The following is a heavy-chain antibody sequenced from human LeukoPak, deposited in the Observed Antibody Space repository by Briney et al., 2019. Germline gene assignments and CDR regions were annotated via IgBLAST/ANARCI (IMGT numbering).Heavy chain of an antibody. J-gene: IGHJ3*02. V-gene: IGHV5-51*01. D-gene: IGHD4-17*01. CDR3: ARRQTPDYGDPWGAFDI. CDR1: GCSFTSYW. CDR2: IYPGDSDT. Sequence: GESLKISCKGSGCSFTSYWIGWVRQMPGKGLEGMGIIYPGDSDTRYSPSFQGQVTISADKSISTAYLQWSSLKASDTAMYYCARRQTPDYGDPWGAFDIWGQGTMVTVSS.